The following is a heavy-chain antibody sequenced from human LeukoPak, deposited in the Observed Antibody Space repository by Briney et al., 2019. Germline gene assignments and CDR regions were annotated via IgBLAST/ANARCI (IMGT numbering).Heavy chain of an antibody. CDR3: AKSWGYCLDY. V-gene: IGHV3-23*01. CDR1: GFSFSSYA. Sequence: GGSLRLSCVASGFSFSSYAMSWVRQAPGKGLEWISTISGSDGSTYFADSVKGRFTFSRDNSKNTLYLQMNSLRAEDTAVYYCAKSWGYCLDYWGQGTLVTVSS. J-gene: IGHJ4*02. CDR2: ISGSDGST. D-gene: IGHD2-15*01.